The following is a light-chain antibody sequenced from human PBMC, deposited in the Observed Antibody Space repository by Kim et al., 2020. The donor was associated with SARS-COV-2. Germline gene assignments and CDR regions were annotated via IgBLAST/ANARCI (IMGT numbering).Light chain of an antibody. V-gene: IGLV3-1*01. CDR1: KLGDKH. Sequence: VSPGQTASITWPGDKLGDKHACWYQQKPGPSPVLVIYQHNRRPSGIPGRFSGSNSGNTATLTISGTQAMDEADYYCQAWDSSTVVFGGGTQLTVL. CDR3: QAWDSSTVV. CDR2: QHN. J-gene: IGLJ2*01.